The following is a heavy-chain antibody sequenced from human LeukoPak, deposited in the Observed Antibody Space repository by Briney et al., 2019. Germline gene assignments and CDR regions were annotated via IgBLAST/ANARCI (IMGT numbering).Heavy chain of an antibody. V-gene: IGHV3-21*01. D-gene: IGHD2-2*01. CDR2: ISSSSSYI. Sequence: GGSLRLSCAASGFTFSSYGMHWVRQAPGKGLEWVSSISSSSSYIYYADSVKGRFTISRDNAKNSLYLQMNSLRAEDTAVYYCARGPSVRSYAWGQGTLVTVSS. J-gene: IGHJ5*02. CDR1: GFTFSSYG. CDR3: ARGPSVRSYA.